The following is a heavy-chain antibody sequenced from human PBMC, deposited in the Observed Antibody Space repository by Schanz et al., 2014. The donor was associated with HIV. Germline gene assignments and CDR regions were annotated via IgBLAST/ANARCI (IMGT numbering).Heavy chain of an antibody. CDR2: IYYSGST. Sequence: QAQLQQWGAGLLKPSETLTLTCSVSGGSINSGGYYWSWIRQPPGKGLEWIGYIYYSGSTYYNPSLKSRLMSVDTSQNQFSLKLSSVTAADTAVYFCVGHQDYKWFDPWGQGTLVIVSS. D-gene: IGHD2-15*01. V-gene: IGHV4-31*03. CDR3: VGHQDYKWFDP. CDR1: GGSINSGGYY. J-gene: IGHJ5*02.